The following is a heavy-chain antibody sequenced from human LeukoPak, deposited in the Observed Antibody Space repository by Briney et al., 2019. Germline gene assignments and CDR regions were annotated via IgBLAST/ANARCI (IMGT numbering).Heavy chain of an antibody. CDR3: ASSPPYYDFWSGPPYFDY. CDR1: GYTFTSYG. D-gene: IGHD3-3*01. CDR2: ISAYNGNT. V-gene: IGHV1-18*01. J-gene: IGHJ4*02. Sequence: ASVKVSCKASGYTFTSYGISWVRRAPGQGLEWMGWISAYNGNTNYAQKLQGRVTMTTDTSTSTAYMELRSLRSDDTAVYYCASSPPYYDFWSGPPYFDYWGQGTLVTVSS.